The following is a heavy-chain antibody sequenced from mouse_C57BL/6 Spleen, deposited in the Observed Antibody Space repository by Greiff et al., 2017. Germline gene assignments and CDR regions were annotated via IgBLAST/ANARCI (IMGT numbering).Heavy chain of an antibody. CDR3: AREATVVASPFDV. V-gene: IGHV5-4*01. CDR2: ISDGGSYT. Sequence: EVQVVESGGGLVKPGGSLKLSCAASGFTFSSYAMSWVRQTPEKRLEWVATISDGGSYTYYPDSVKGRFTISRDNAKNNLYLQMSHLKSEDTAMYYCAREATVVASPFDVWGTGTTVTVSS. D-gene: IGHD1-1*01. J-gene: IGHJ1*03. CDR1: GFTFSSYA.